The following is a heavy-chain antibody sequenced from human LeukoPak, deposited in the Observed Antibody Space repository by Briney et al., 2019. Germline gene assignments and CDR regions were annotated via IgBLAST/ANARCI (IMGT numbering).Heavy chain of an antibody. CDR1: GFTVSSNY. J-gene: IGHJ4*02. CDR2: IYSGGNT. Sequence: GGSLRLSCAASGFTVSSNYMGWVRQAPGKGLEWVSVIYSGGNTYYADSVKGRFTISRDNSRNTMDLQMNSLRAEDAAVYYCARCDSSSWYGIDYWGQGTLVTVSS. D-gene: IGHD6-13*01. CDR3: ARCDSSSWYGIDY. V-gene: IGHV3-53*01.